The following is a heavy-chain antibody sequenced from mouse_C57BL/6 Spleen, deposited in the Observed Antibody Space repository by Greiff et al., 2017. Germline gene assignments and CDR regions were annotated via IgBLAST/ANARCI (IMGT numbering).Heavy chain of an antibody. CDR1: GYTFTSYG. CDR3: ARSRDYYGSSYPLDY. J-gene: IGHJ2*01. CDR2: IYPRSGNT. Sequence: QVQLKQSGAELARPGASVKLSCKASGYTFTSYGISWVKQRTGQGLEWIGEIYPRSGNTYYNEKFKGKATLTADKSSSTAYMELRSLTSEDSAVYFCARSRDYYGSSYPLDYWGQGTTLTVSS. D-gene: IGHD1-1*01. V-gene: IGHV1-81*01.